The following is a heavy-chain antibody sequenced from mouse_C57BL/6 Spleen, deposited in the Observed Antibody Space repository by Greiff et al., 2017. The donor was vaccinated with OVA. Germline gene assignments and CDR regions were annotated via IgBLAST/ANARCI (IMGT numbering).Heavy chain of an antibody. CDR2: IDPSDSET. Sequence: QVQLQQPGAELVRPGSSVKLSCKASGYTFTSYWMHWVKQRPIQGLEWIGNIDPSDSETHYTQKFKDKATLTVDKSSSTAYMQRSSLTSEDSAVYYCARGDGSSPHWYFDVWGTGTTVTVSS. J-gene: IGHJ1*03. CDR3: ARGDGSSPHWYFDV. D-gene: IGHD1-1*01. CDR1: GYTFTSYW. V-gene: IGHV1-52*01.